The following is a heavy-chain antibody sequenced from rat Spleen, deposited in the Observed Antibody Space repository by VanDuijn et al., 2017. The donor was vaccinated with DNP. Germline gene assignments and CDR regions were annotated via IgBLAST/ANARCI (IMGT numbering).Heavy chain of an antibody. Sequence: EVQLAESGGGLVQPGRSLKLSCAASGFTFSDYYMAWVRQAPTKGLEWVATISPSSGRVFYPDSVKGRFTVSRDNAKSSLDLQMNSLTSEDTATYYCAGHEGLPGSHWYFDFWGPGTMVTVSS. D-gene: IGHD1-4*01. CDR3: AGHEGLPGSHWYFDF. CDR1: GFTFSDYY. CDR2: ISPSSGRV. J-gene: IGHJ1*01. V-gene: IGHV5-25*01.